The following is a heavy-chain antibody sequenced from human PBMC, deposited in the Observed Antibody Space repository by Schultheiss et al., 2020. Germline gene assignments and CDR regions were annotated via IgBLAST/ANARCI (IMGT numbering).Heavy chain of an antibody. D-gene: IGHD1-1*01. V-gene: IGHV4-59*01. CDR1: GGSISSYY. CDR3: ARNLNDNSLDP. Sequence: SETLSLTCTVSGGSISSYYWSWIRQPPGKGLEWIGYIYYTGSTYYNPSLRSRVTMSIDTSNNQFSLKLTSVTAADTAVYYCARNLNDNSLDPWGQGTLVTVSS. CDR2: IYYTGST. J-gene: IGHJ5*02.